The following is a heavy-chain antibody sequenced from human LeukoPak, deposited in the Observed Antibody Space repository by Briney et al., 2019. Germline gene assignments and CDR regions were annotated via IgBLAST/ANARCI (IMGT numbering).Heavy chain of an antibody. CDR3: ARDGGVVRFRGAFDI. V-gene: IGHV3-7*01. D-gene: IGHD4-23*01. J-gene: IGHJ3*02. Sequence: PGGSLRLSCAASGLTFSRFWMTWVRQAPGKGLEWVANIKDDGRQKNYVDSVKGRFTISRDNAKNSLYLQMNSLRAEDTAVYYCARDGGVVRFRGAFDIWGQGTMVTVSS. CDR2: IKDDGRQK. CDR1: GLTFSRFW.